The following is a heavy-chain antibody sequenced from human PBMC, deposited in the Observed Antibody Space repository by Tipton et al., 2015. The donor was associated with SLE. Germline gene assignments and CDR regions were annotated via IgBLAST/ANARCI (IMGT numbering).Heavy chain of an antibody. D-gene: IGHD1-26*01. Sequence: LRLSCTVSGGSISSHYWSWIRQPPGKGLERIGYIYYSGSTNYNPSLKSRVTISVDTSKNQFSLKLSSVTAADTAVYYCARGGGIVAPDWGQGTMVTVSS. V-gene: IGHV4-59*08. CDR1: GGSISSHY. J-gene: IGHJ3*01. CDR2: IYYSGST. CDR3: ARGGGIVAPD.